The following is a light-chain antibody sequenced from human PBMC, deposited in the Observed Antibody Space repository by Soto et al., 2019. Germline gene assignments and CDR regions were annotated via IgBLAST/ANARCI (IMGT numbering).Light chain of an antibody. J-gene: IGKJ4*01. CDR2: DAS. V-gene: IGKV3-15*01. CDR3: QQYDNWPLT. Sequence: EIVMTQSAATLSVSPGERVTLSCRASQSVGSNLAWYQQKPGLAPRVLIYDASTRATVIPARFSGSGSGTEFTLTISSLQSEDFAVYYCQQYDNWPLTFGGRTKVDI. CDR1: QSVGSN.